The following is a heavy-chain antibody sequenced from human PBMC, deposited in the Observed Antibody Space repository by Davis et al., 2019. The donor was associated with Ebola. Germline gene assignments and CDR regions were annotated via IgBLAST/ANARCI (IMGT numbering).Heavy chain of an antibody. CDR1: GGTFSSYA. J-gene: IGHJ5*02. CDR2: IIPIFGTA. CDR3: ARDDWNQNWFDP. V-gene: IGHV1-69*06. D-gene: IGHD1-1*01. Sequence: AASVKVSCKASGGTFSSYAISWVRQAPGQGLEWMGGIIPIFGTANYAQKFQGRVTITADKSTSTAYMELSSLRSEDTAVYYCARDDWNQNWFDPGGQGTLVTVSS.